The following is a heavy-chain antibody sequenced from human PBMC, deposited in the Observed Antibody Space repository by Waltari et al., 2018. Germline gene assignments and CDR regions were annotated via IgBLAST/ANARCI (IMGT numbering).Heavy chain of an antibody. Sequence: QVQLQESGPGLVKPSETLSLTCTVSGGSIIGHYWSWMRQPPGKRLGWIGFISYSGSTNYNPSLESRVSISVDTSKNQLSLKLNSVTATDTAVYYCARDSTPGFNYGPSFDYWGQGTLVTVSS. CDR2: ISYSGST. CDR1: GGSIIGHY. J-gene: IGHJ4*02. CDR3: ARDSTPGFNYGPSFDY. V-gene: IGHV4-59*11. D-gene: IGHD5-18*01.